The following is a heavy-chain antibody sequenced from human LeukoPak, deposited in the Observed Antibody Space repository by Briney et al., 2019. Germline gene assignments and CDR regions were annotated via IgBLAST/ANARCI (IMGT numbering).Heavy chain of an antibody. CDR1: GFSFSYYA. CDR3: ARSTGDCSGGTCYSDFDC. CDR2: ISNNGTNK. V-gene: IGHV3-30*01. D-gene: IGHD2-15*01. J-gene: IGHJ4*02. Sequence: GGSLRLSCAASGFSFSYYAMPWVRQAPGKGLEWVAVISNNGTNKYYADSVKGRFTISRDNSKNTLYLQMNSLRAEDTAVYYCARSTGDCSGGTCYSDFDCWGQGTLVTVSS.